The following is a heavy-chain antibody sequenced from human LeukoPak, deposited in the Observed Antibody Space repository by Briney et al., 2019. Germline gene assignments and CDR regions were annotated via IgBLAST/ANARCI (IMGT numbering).Heavy chain of an antibody. CDR2: INPNSGGT. Sequence: ASVKVSCKASGSTFTGYYMHWVRQAPGQGLEWMGWINPNSGGTNYAQQFQGRVTMTRDTSISTYYMELSRLISDDTAVYYCAREGYCRGGSCLDYWGQGALVTVSS. D-gene: IGHD2-15*01. V-gene: IGHV1-2*02. CDR3: AREGYCRGGSCLDY. J-gene: IGHJ4*02. CDR1: GSTFTGYY.